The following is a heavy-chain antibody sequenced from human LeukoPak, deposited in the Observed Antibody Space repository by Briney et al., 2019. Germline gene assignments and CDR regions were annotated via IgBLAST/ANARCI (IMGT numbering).Heavy chain of an antibody. V-gene: IGHV4-39*01. Sequence: SETLSLSCTVSGGSFSSSSYYWGWIRQPPGKGLEWIGSIYYSGSTYYNPSLKSRVTISVDTSKNQFSLKLSSVTAADTAVYYCASHLVVVAAKVGLDWFDPRGQGTLVTVSS. J-gene: IGHJ5*02. D-gene: IGHD2-15*01. CDR1: GGSFSSSSYY. CDR2: IYYSGST. CDR3: ASHLVVVAAKVGLDWFDP.